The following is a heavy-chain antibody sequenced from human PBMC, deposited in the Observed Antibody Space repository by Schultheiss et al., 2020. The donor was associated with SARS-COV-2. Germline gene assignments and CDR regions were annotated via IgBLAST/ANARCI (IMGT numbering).Heavy chain of an antibody. CDR1: GGSISSYY. V-gene: IGHV4-34*01. CDR3: ARGSQDIVVVVAAPRYNWFDP. Sequence: SETLSLTCTVSGGSISSYYWTWIRRPPGKGLEWIGEVNHGGSTRYNPSLKSRVTISVDTSKNQFSLKLSSVTAADTAVYYCARGSQDIVVVVAAPRYNWFDPWGQGTLVTVSS. J-gene: IGHJ5*02. CDR2: VNHGGST. D-gene: IGHD2-15*01.